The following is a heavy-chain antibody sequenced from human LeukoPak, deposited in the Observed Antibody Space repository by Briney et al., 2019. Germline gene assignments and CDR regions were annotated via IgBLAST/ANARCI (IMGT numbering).Heavy chain of an antibody. CDR1: GFTFSSYE. CDR3: AREGDSRWGELSP. CDR2: ISSSGSTI. V-gene: IGHV3-48*03. D-gene: IGHD3-16*02. Sequence: GGSLRLSCAASGFTFSSYEMNWVRQAPGKGLEWVSYISSSGSTIYYADSVKGRFIISRDNSKSTSDLQMNSLRAEDAAVCYCAREGDSRWGELSPWGQGTLVTVSA. J-gene: IGHJ1*01.